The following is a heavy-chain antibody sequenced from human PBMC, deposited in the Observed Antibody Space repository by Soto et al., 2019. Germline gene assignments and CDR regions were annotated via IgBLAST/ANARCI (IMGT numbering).Heavy chain of an antibody. Sequence: EVQLLESGGGLVQPGASLRLSCAASGFTFSYYWMHWVRQAPGMGLVWGSRIHSDGSSTTYADSVKGRCTISRDNARNTLYLQMNSLRAEATAVYYCARGDRGAFDLWGQGTVLTVSS. D-gene: IGHD1-26*01. CDR2: IHSDGSST. V-gene: IGHV3-74*01. CDR1: GFTFSYYW. J-gene: IGHJ3*01. CDR3: ARGDRGAFDL.